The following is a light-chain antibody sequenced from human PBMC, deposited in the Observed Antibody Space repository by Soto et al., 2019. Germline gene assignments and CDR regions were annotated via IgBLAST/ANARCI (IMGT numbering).Light chain of an antibody. J-gene: IGKJ5*01. CDR1: QSVLYSPNKKSY. CDR2: WAS. Sequence: DIVMTQSPDSLAVSLGERATINCKSSQSVLYSPNKKSYLAWYQQKPGQPPKLLIYWASTRESGVPDRFGGSGSGTDFTLTITSLQAEDVAVYYCQQYYSIPITFGQGTRLEIK. V-gene: IGKV4-1*01. CDR3: QQYYSIPIT.